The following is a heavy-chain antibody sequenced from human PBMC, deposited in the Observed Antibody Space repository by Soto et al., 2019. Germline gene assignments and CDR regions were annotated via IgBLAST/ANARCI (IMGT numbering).Heavy chain of an antibody. D-gene: IGHD2-8*01. CDR2: FDPEDGET. CDR3: ATRSSIVLMVYAIAPYGMDV. J-gene: IGHJ6*02. CDR1: GYTLTELS. V-gene: IGHV1-24*01. Sequence: GASVKVSCKVSGYTLTELSMHWVRQAPGKGLEWMGGFDPEDGETIYAQKFQGRVTMTEDTSTDTAYMELSSLRSEDTAVYYCATRSSIVLMVYAIAPYGMDVWGQGTTVTVSS.